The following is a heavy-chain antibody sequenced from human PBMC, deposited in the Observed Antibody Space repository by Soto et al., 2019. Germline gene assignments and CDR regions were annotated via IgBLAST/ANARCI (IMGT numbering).Heavy chain of an antibody. CDR1: GGSISSGGYF. D-gene: IGHD3-10*02. J-gene: IGHJ6*02. CDR3: ASVRGGYYCAGDV. V-gene: IGHV4-61*08. Sequence: SETLSLTCAVSGGSISSGGYFWSWIRQPPGKGLEWIGCVYYTGSTNYNPSLKSRVTMSLDTSKNQFSLKLSSVTAADTALYYCASVRGGYYCAGDVGGQGTTVTVSS. CDR2: VYYTGST.